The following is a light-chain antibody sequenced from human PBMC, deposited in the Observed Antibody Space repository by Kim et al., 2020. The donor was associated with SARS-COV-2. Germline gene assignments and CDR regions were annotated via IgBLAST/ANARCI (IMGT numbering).Light chain of an antibody. J-gene: IGLJ3*02. CDR2: DVY. CDR3: CSYAGSYTWV. V-gene: IGLV2-11*01. Sequence: SVTSSCTGTSSDVGGGYNYVSWYQQHPGKAPKRMIYDVYKRPSGVPDRFSGSKSGNTASLTISGLQAEDEADYYCCSYAGSYTWVFGGGTQLTVL. CDR1: SSDVGGGYNY.